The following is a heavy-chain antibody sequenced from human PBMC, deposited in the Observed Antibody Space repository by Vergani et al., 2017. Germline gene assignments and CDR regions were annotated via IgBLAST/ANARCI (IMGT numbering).Heavy chain of an antibody. D-gene: IGHD3-10*01. J-gene: IGHJ6*02. CDR3: AGGLRRGTTMVRDRSGV. CDR1: GGSFSGYY. V-gene: IGHV4-34*01. Sequence: QVQLQQWGAGLLKPSEILSLTCAVYGGSFSGYYWSWIRQPPGKGLEWIGEINHSGSTNYNPSLKSRVTISVDTSKNQFSLKLSSVTAADTAVYYCAGGLRRGTTMVRDRSGVWGQGTTVTVSS. CDR2: INHSGST.